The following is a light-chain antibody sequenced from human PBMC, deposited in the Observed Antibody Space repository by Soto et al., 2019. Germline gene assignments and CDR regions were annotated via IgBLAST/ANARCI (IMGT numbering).Light chain of an antibody. CDR1: RSNIGANT. V-gene: IGLV1-44*01. J-gene: IGLJ2*01. CDR2: NDN. Sequence: QSVLIQPPSASGTPGQRVTMSCSGSRSNIGANTVNWYQQVPGTAPKLLIYNDNQRPSGVPDRFSGSKSGTSGSLAISGLQSEDEGDYYCAAWDDSLNGHVVFGGGTKLTVL. CDR3: AAWDDSLNGHVV.